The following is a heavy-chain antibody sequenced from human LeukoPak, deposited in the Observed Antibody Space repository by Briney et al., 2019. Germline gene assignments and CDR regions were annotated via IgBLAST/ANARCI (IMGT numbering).Heavy chain of an antibody. Sequence: GGSLRLSCAASGFTFSSYGMSWVRQAPGKGLEWVSVISGSGGSTYYADSVKGRFTISRDNSKNTLYLQMNSLRAEDTAVYYCARSVVAATETFDYWGQGTLVTVSS. D-gene: IGHD2-15*01. CDR1: GFTFSSYG. V-gene: IGHV3-23*01. CDR3: ARSVVAATETFDY. J-gene: IGHJ4*02. CDR2: ISGSGGST.